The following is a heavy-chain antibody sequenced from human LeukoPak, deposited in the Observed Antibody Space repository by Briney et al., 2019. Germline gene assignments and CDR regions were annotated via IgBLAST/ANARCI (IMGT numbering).Heavy chain of an antibody. J-gene: IGHJ3*02. D-gene: IGHD2-15*01. Sequence: GGSLRLSCAASGFTFSSYAMSWVRQAPGKGLEWVSAISGSGGSTYYADSVKGRFTISRDNSKNTLYLQMNSLRAEDTAVYYCAKLEVVVAAAQYWGFDAFDIWGQGTMVTVSS. CDR2: ISGSGGST. CDR3: AKLEVVVAAAQYWGFDAFDI. V-gene: IGHV3-23*01. CDR1: GFTFSSYA.